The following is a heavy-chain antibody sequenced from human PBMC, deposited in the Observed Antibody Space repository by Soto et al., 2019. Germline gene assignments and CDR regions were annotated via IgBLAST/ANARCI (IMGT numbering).Heavy chain of an antibody. CDR1: GFTFSSYA. Sequence: LRRSCTASGFTFSSYAMSWVRQAPGKGLEWVSAISGSGGSTYYADSVKGRFTISRDNSKNTLYLQMNSLRAEDTAVYYCAKAPTEIRPLDYWGQGTLVTVSS. CDR3: AKAPTEIRPLDY. V-gene: IGHV3-23*01. D-gene: IGHD4-17*01. J-gene: IGHJ4*02. CDR2: ISGSGGST.